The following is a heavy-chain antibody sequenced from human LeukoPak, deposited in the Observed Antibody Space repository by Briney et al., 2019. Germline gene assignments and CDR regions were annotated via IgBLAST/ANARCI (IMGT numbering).Heavy chain of an antibody. V-gene: IGHV4-31*03. Sequence: SETLSLTCTVSGGSISSGEYYWSWVRQLPGQGLEWIGYIYYSGTAYYNPSLRGRHTISVDTSKNQFSLKLSSVTAADTAVYYCATGSSVRGVNYFDYWGQGTLVTVSS. D-gene: IGHD3-10*01. CDR3: ATGSSVRGVNYFDY. CDR2: IYYSGTA. J-gene: IGHJ4*02. CDR1: GGSISSGEYY.